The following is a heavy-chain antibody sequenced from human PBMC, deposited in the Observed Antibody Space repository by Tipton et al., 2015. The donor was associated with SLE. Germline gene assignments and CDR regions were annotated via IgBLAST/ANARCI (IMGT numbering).Heavy chain of an antibody. CDR2: INHSGST. J-gene: IGHJ4*02. CDR3: ARGRTAAAFGY. CDR1: GGSISSYY. D-gene: IGHD6-13*01. V-gene: IGHV4-34*01. Sequence: TLSLTCTVSGGSISSYYWSWIRQPPGKGLEWIGEINHSGSTNYNPSLKSRVTISVDTSKNQFSLKLSSVTAADTAVYYCARGRTAAAFGYWGQGTLVTVSS.